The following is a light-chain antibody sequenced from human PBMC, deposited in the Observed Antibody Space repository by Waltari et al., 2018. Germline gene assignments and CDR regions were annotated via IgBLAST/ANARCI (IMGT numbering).Light chain of an antibody. V-gene: IGLV1-47*01. CDR2: RND. CDR1: YSNVGNNV. Sequence: QSISTQPPSASGPPGQRVTISCSGTYSNVGNNVVNWYQQLPGTVPKLLIYRNDQRPSGVPDRFSGSKSGTSASLAISGLRSEDDAHYFCASWDDSPSGRWVFGGGTKVTVL. J-gene: IGLJ3*02. CDR3: ASWDDSPSGRWV.